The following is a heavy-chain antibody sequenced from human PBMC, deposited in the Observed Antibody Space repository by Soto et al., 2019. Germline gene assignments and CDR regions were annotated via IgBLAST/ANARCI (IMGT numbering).Heavy chain of an antibody. CDR1: GFTFSSYS. D-gene: IGHD6-19*01. Sequence: GGSLRLSCAASGFTFSSYSMNWVRQAPGKGLEWVSFISSSSSYIYYADSVKGRFTISRDNAKNSLYLQMSSLRAEDTAVYYCARASSGWSPNWFDPWGQGTLVTVSS. J-gene: IGHJ5*02. V-gene: IGHV3-21*01. CDR3: ARASSGWSPNWFDP. CDR2: ISSSSSYI.